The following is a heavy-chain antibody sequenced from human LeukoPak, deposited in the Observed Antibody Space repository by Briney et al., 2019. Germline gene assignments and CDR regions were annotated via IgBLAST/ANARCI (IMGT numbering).Heavy chain of an antibody. CDR3: ARGNDYAFDFDY. CDR2: INWNGGST. J-gene: IGHJ4*02. CDR1: GFAFDDYG. Sequence: GGSLRLSCAASGFAFDDYGMSWVRQAPGKGLEWVSGINWNGGSTGYADSVKGRFTISRDNAKNSLYLQMNSLRAEDTALYYCARGNDYAFDFDYWGQGTLVTVSS. V-gene: IGHV3-20*04. D-gene: IGHD5-12*01.